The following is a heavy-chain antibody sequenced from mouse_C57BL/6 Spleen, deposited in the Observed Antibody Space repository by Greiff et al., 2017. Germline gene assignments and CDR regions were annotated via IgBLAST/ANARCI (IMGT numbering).Heavy chain of an antibody. CDR3: ARYWGTNYAMDY. CDR2: IRNKANGYTT. V-gene: IGHV7-3*01. Sequence: EVQLVESGGGLVQPGGSLSLSCAASGFTFTDYYMSWVRQPPGKALEWLGFIRNKANGYTTEYSASLKGRFTISRDNSQSILYLQMNALRAEDSATYYCARYWGTNYAMDYWGQGTSVTVSS. CDR1: GFTFTDYY. J-gene: IGHJ4*01. D-gene: IGHD3-3*01.